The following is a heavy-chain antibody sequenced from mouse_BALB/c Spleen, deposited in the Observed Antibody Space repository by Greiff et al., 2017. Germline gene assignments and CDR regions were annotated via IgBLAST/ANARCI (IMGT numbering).Heavy chain of an antibody. CDR1: GFTFSSYY. J-gene: IGHJ3*01. CDR3: ARSDGYYGGFAY. CDR2: INSNGGST. V-gene: IGHV5-6-2*01. D-gene: IGHD2-3*01. Sequence: EVKVVESGGGLVKLGGSLKLSCAASGFTFSSYYMSWVRQTPEKRLELVAAINSNGGSTYYPDTVKGRFTISRDNAKNTLYLQMSSLKSEDTALYYCARSDGYYGGFAYWGQGTLVTVSA.